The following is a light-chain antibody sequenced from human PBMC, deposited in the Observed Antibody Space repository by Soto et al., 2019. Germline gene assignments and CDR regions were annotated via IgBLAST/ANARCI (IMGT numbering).Light chain of an antibody. J-gene: IGKJ1*01. CDR3: QQYSIRRT. CDR2: GAS. CDR1: ESVSTN. V-gene: IGKV3-15*01. Sequence: EIVMTQSPATLALSPGERATLSCGASESVSTNLAWYQQKAGQAPRLLIYGASTRATGIPARFSGSGSGTEFTLSISSLQSEDFAVYQCQQYSIRRTFGQGTKVDIK.